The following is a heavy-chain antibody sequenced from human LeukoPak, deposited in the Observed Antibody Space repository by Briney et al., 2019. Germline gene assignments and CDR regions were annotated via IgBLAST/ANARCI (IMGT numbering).Heavy chain of an antibody. V-gene: IGHV4-39*07. CDR1: GGSISSSSYY. Sequence: SETLSLTCTVSGGSISSSSYYWGWIRQPPGKGLEWIGSIYYSGSTYYNPSLKSRVTISVDTSKNQFSLKLSSVTAADTAVYYCASGGYSYGFDYWGQGTLVTVSS. J-gene: IGHJ4*02. D-gene: IGHD5-18*01. CDR2: IYYSGST. CDR3: ASGGYSYGFDY.